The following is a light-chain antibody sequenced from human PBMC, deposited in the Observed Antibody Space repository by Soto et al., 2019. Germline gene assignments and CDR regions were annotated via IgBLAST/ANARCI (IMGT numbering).Light chain of an antibody. V-gene: IGKV3-11*01. CDR1: QSVSSNY. CDR2: DAS. Sequence: EIVLTQSPGTLSLSPGERATLSCRASQSVSSNYITWYQQKPGQAPRLLIYDASTRATGIPARFSGSGSGTDFTLTISSLEPEDFAVYYCQQRSNWPPVTFGQGTRLEIK. CDR3: QQRSNWPPVT. J-gene: IGKJ5*01.